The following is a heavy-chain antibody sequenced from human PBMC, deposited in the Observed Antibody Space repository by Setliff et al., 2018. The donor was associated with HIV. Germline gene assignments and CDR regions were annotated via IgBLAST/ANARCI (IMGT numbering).Heavy chain of an antibody. CDR3: ARAAWFGELAFDY. V-gene: IGHV4-30-4*01. CDR2: ILYSGNT. CDR1: RGAISSGGYY. J-gene: IGHJ4*02. Sequence: PSETLSLTCTVSRGAISSGGYYWTWIRQPPGKGLECIGYILYSGNTHYNPSLKGRISISADTSENQFSLKLNSVSAADTAVYYCARAAWFGELAFDYWGQGALVTSPQ. D-gene: IGHD3-10*01.